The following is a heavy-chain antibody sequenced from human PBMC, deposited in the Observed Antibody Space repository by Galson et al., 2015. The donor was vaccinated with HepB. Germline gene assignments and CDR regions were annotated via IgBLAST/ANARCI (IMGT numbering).Heavy chain of an antibody. Sequence: SLRLSCAASGLTFTGPWMNWVRQAPGKGLEWVGNINEDGSENNYVDSARGRFTISRDNAKTSLYLQMSGLRVEDTAIYYCTRGTVTSPGIDHWGQGTLVTVSS. D-gene: IGHD4-17*01. CDR2: INEDGSEN. J-gene: IGHJ4*02. V-gene: IGHV3-7*01. CDR1: GLTFTGPW. CDR3: TRGTVTSPGIDH.